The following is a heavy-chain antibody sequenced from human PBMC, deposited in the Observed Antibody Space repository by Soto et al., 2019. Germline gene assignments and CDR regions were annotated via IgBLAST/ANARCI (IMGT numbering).Heavy chain of an antibody. J-gene: IGHJ5*02. V-gene: IGHV1-69*08. Sequence: QVQLVQSGAEVKKPGSSVKVSCKASGGTFSSYTISWVRQAPGQGLEWMGRIIPILGIANYAQKFQGRVTITTDKTTTTAYMELSSLRSEDTAVYYCAREAATVTGWFVPWGQGTLVTVSS. CDR1: GGTFSSYT. CDR3: AREAATVTGWFVP. D-gene: IGHD4-17*01. CDR2: IIPILGIA.